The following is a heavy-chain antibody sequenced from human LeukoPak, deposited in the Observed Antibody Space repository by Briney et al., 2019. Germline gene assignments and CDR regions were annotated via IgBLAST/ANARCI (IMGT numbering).Heavy chain of an antibody. CDR3: ARDRGITIFGVVIMAAYFDY. CDR1: GYTFTSYG. V-gene: IGHV1-18*01. J-gene: IGHJ4*02. Sequence: ASVKVSCKASGYTFTSYGISWVRQAPGQGLEWMGWISAYNGNTNYAQKRQGRVTMTTDTSTSTAYMELRSLRSDDTAVYYCARDRGITIFGVVIMAAYFDYWGQGTLVTVSS. CDR2: ISAYNGNT. D-gene: IGHD3-3*01.